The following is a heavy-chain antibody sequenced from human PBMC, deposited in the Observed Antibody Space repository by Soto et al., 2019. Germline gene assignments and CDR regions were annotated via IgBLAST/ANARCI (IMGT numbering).Heavy chain of an antibody. CDR2: IYSGGNS. J-gene: IGHJ4*02. V-gene: IGHV3-53*01. D-gene: IGHD6-19*01. CDR1: GFAVSTNS. CDR3: ARKHTAVAGRPLHN. Sequence: GGSLRLSCAASGFAVSTNSFTWVRQAPGKGLEWVSVIYSGGNSYYADSVKGRFSISRDNSKNTLYLQMNSLRAEDTAVYYCARKHTAVAGRPLHNSGQGTMLTVYS.